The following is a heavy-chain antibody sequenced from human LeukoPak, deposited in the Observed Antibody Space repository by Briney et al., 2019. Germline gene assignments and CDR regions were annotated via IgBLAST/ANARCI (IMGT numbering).Heavy chain of an antibody. V-gene: IGHV4-39*07. J-gene: IGHJ5*02. CDR3: ARDSGTPFDP. D-gene: IGHD1-26*01. Sequence: SETLSLTCTVSGGSISSSSYYWGWIRQPPGKGLEWIGSMYYSGSTFYNPSLKSRVTISIDPSKNQFSLKLSSVTAADTAVYYCARDSGTPFDPWGQGTLVTVSS. CDR2: MYYSGST. CDR1: GGSISSSSYY.